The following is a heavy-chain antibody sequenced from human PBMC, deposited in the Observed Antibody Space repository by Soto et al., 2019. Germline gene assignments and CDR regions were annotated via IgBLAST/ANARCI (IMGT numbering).Heavy chain of an antibody. CDR2: INHSGST. J-gene: IGHJ6*02. CDR1: GGSFSGYY. Sequence: SETLSLTCAVYGGSFSGYYWSWIRQPPGKGLEWIGEINHSGSTNYNPSLKSRVTISVDTSKNQFSLKLSSVTAADTAVYYCARGKGNRKYSSSYYYYGMYVWGQGTTVTVSS. V-gene: IGHV4-34*01. CDR3: ARGKGNRKYSSSYYYYGMYV. D-gene: IGHD6-6*01.